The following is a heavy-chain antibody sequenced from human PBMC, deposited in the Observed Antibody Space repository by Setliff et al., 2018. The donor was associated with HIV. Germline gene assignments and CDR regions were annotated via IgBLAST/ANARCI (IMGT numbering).Heavy chain of an antibody. D-gene: IGHD1-1*01. V-gene: IGHV4-34*01. J-gene: IGHJ3*02. CDR1: DGYFSGYY. Sequence: SETLSLTCAVYDGYFSGYYWSWIRQPPGKGLEWIGEIDHSVSTNYNPSLKSRVTISVDTSKKQFSLRLSSVTAADTAVYFCARALANWVGRRAFDIWGQGTMVTVSS. CDR3: ARALANWVGRRAFDI. CDR2: IDHSVST.